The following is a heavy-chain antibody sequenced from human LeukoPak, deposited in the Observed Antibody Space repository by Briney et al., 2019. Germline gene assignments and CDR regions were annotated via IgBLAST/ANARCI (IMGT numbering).Heavy chain of an antibody. V-gene: IGHV4-39*07. CDR2: IYYSGST. D-gene: IGHD6-19*01. Sequence: PSETLSLTCTVSGGSISSSSYYWGWIRQPPGKGLEWIGSIYYSGSTYYNPSLKSRVTISVDTSKNQASLKLRSVIAADTAVYYCARGDSGWYLGLGFDYWGQGTLVTVSS. CDR3: ARGDSGWYLGLGFDY. CDR1: GGSISSSSYY. J-gene: IGHJ4*02.